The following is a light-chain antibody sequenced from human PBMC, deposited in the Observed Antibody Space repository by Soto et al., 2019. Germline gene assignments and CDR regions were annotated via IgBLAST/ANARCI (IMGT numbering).Light chain of an antibody. J-gene: IGKJ1*01. V-gene: IGKV3-20*01. CDR3: QQYGSSPET. CDR1: QSVSSN. Sequence: EMVMTHSPATLSVSPLERGPLXCMASQSVSSNLAWYQQKPGQAPRLLIYGASSRATGIPDRFSGSGSGTDFTLTISRLAPEDFAVYYCQQYGSSPETFGQGTKVDIK. CDR2: GAS.